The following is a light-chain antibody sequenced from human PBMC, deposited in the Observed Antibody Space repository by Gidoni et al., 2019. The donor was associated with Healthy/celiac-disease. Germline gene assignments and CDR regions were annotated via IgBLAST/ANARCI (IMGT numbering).Light chain of an antibody. CDR1: QSVSSN. Sequence: RVMTQPPATLSVSPGERATLSCRASQSVSSNLAWYQQKPGQAPQLLIYGASTRATGIPARFSGSGSGTEFTLTISSLQSEDFAVYYCQQYKNWPLTFGGGTKVEIK. J-gene: IGKJ4*01. V-gene: IGKV3-15*01. CDR3: QQYKNWPLT. CDR2: GAS.